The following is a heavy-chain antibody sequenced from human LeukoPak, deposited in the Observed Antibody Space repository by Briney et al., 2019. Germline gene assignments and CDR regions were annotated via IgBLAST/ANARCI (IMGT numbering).Heavy chain of an antibody. V-gene: IGHV3-21*01. Sequence: GGSLRLSCAASGLTFSSYDMTWVRQAPGKGLEYVSSINYNGIYIFSADSVKGRVTISRDNAKNSLYLEMNSLRVEDTAFYYCARIGPGRDGSNSFDQWGQGTLVIVSS. J-gene: IGHJ4*02. D-gene: IGHD5-24*01. CDR3: ARIGPGRDGSNSFDQ. CDR2: INYNGIYI. CDR1: GLTFSSYD.